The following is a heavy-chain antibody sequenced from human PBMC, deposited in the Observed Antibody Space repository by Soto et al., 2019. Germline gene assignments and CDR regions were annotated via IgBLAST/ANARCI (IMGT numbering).Heavy chain of an antibody. CDR1: GFTFSSYA. CDR2: ISYDGSNK. Sequence: GGSLRLSCAASGFTFSSYAMHWVRQAPGKGLEWVAVISYDGSNKYYADSVKGRFTISRDNSKNTLYLQMNSLRAEDTAVYYCASDLGYYGSGSYYYGMDVWGQGTTVTVS. J-gene: IGHJ6*02. CDR3: ASDLGYYGSGSYYYGMDV. V-gene: IGHV3-30-3*01. D-gene: IGHD3-10*01.